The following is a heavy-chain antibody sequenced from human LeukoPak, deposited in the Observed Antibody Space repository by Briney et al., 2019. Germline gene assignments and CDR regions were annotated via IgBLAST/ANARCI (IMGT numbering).Heavy chain of an antibody. Sequence: ASVRLSCKASGYTFSDYYIHWVRQAPGQGLEWMGWIHPNSGGTNYAQKFQGRVTMTRDTSISTAYMELSRLRSGDTAVYYCARDPASYYDSRVAFDIWGPGTGDTVSS. CDR3: ARDPASYYDSRVAFDI. CDR2: IHPNSGGT. D-gene: IGHD3-22*01. J-gene: IGHJ3*02. V-gene: IGHV1-2*02. CDR1: GYTFSDYY.